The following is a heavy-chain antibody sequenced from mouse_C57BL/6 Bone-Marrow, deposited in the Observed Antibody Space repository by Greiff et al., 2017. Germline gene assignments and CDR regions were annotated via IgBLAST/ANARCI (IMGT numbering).Heavy chain of an antibody. CDR1: GFNINDYY. Sequence: VQLQQSGAELVRPGASVKLSCTASGFNINDYYMHWVKQRPEQGLEWIGRIDPEDGDTEYAPKFQGKATMTADTSSNTAYLQLSSLTSEDTAVYYCIIYYYGSSYWYFDVWGTGTTVTVSS. J-gene: IGHJ1*03. V-gene: IGHV14-1*01. CDR3: IIYYYGSSYWYFDV. CDR2: IDPEDGDT. D-gene: IGHD1-1*01.